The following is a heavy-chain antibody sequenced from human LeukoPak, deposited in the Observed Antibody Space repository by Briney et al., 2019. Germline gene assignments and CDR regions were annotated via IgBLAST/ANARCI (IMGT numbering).Heavy chain of an antibody. CDR1: GFTFSNYR. CDR2: ISGSSGTI. D-gene: IGHD3-10*01. V-gene: IGHV3-48*04. Sequence: PGGSLRLSCAASGFTFSNYRMNWVRQAPGKGLQWVSYISGSSGTIYYADSVKGRFTISRDNAKNSLYLQMNSLRAEDTAVYYCARGRHFGSGTHYMAFYSDSWGQGTLVTVSS. CDR3: ARGRHFGSGTHYMAFYSDS. J-gene: IGHJ4*02.